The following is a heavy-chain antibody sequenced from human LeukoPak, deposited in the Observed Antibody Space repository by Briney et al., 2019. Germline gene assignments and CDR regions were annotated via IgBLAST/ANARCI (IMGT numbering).Heavy chain of an antibody. J-gene: IGHJ6*04. Sequence: GGSLRLSCAASGFTFNSYWMSWVRQAPEKGLEWVANIKQDGSEKYYVDSVKGRFTISRDNTKNSVYLQMNSLRAEDTAVYYCVRDALRFSWGVWGKGTTVTVSS. D-gene: IGHD3-3*01. CDR2: IKQDGSEK. CDR3: VRDALRFSWGV. CDR1: GFTFNSYW. V-gene: IGHV3-7*01.